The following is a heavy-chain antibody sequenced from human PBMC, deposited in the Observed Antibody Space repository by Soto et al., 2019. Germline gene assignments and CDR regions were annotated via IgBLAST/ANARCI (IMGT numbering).Heavy chain of an antibody. D-gene: IGHD3-22*01. J-gene: IGHJ3*02. CDR3: ARKGYYYDSSGYLANDAFDI. V-gene: IGHV1-69*13. Sequence: SVKVSCKASGGTLSSYAISWVRQAPGQGLEWMGGIIPIFGTANYAQKFQGRVTITADESTSTAYMELSSLRSEDTAVYYCARKGYYYDSSGYLANDAFDIWGQGTMVTVSS. CDR1: GGTLSSYA. CDR2: IIPIFGTA.